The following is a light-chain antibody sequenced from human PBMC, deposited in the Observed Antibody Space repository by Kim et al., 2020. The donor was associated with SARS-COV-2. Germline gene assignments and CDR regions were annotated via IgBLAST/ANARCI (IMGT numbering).Light chain of an antibody. J-gene: IGLJ3*02. CDR3: QSHDSGPSGSWV. Sequence: QSVLTQPPSVSGAPGQRVTISCTGSSSDIGAGYGVHWYQQLPGAAPKLLIYDNIYRPSGVPDRFSASTSGTSASLAITGLQAEDEADYYCQSHDSGPSGSWVFGGGTQLTVL. CDR2: DNI. CDR1: SSDIGAGYG. V-gene: IGLV1-40*01.